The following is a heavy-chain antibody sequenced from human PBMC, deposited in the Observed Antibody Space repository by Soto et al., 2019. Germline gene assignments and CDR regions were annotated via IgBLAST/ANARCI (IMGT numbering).Heavy chain of an antibody. V-gene: IGHV3-53*01. Sequence: DVQLVESGGGLIQPGESLSLSCAAFGLTISGKKYVAWLRQAPGKGLEWVSALYDVDGSFYADSVPGRFTHSSDSSKTTVYPQMNDLRPDDTAVYYCATWHEREHAFDVWGQGTTVTISS. J-gene: IGHJ3*01. CDR2: LYDVDGS. D-gene: IGHD1-1*01. CDR3: ATWHEREHAFDV. CDR1: GLTISGKKY.